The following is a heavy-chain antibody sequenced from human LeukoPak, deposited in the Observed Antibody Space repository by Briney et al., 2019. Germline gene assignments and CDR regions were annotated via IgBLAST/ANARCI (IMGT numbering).Heavy chain of an antibody. CDR1: GYTFTGYY. Sequence: ASVKVSCEASGYTFTGYYMYWVRQAHGQGLEWMGWINPNSGGTNYAQKFQGRVTMTRDTSISTAYMELSRLRSDDTAVSYCARDTGEVVITTSDYWGQGTLVTVSS. V-gene: IGHV1-2*02. J-gene: IGHJ4*02. CDR3: ARDTGEVVITTSDY. CDR2: INPNSGGT. D-gene: IGHD3-22*01.